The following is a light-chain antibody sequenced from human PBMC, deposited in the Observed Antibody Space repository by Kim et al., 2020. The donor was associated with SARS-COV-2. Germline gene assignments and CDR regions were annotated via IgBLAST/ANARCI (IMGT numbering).Light chain of an antibody. CDR1: NIGSKS. CDR3: QVWDTSIAHVL. V-gene: IGLV3-21*01. Sequence: SYELTQPPSVSVAPGKTARITCGGTNIGSKSVNWYQQRPGQAPVRVIYYDSDRPSGIPERFSGSNSGNTATLTISRVEAGEEADYYCQVWDTSIAHVLFGGGTQLTVL. J-gene: IGLJ2*01. CDR2: YDS.